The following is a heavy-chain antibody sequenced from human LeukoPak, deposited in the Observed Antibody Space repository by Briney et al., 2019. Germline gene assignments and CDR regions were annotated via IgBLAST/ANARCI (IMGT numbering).Heavy chain of an antibody. Sequence: PGGSLRLSCAASGFTFNTYTMNWVRQAPGKGLEWVSYISGSSGIIDYADSVRGRFTISRDNSKNTLYLQMNSLRAEDTAVYYCAKALYSGSYYVFDYWGQGTLVTVSS. CDR3: AKALYSGSYYVFDY. CDR2: ISGSSGII. V-gene: IGHV3-48*01. D-gene: IGHD1-26*01. J-gene: IGHJ4*02. CDR1: GFTFNTYT.